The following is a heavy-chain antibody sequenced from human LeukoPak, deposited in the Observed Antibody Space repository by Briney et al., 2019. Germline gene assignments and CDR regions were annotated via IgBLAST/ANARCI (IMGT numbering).Heavy chain of an antibody. D-gene: IGHD3-16*01. CDR1: GYSISSGYY. CDR2: IYHSGST. V-gene: IGHV4-38-2*02. CDR3: ARDPSLNYFDY. J-gene: IGHJ4*02. Sequence: PSETLSLTCTVSGYSISSGYYWGWIRQPPGKGLEWIGNIYHSGSTYYNPSHKSRVTISVDTSKNQFSLKLSSVTAADTAVYYCARDPSLNYFDYWGQGTLVTVSS.